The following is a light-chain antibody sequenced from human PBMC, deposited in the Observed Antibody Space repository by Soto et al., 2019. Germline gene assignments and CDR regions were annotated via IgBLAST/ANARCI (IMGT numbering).Light chain of an antibody. Sequence: QSALTQPASVSGSPGQSITISCTGTSSDVGGYNYVSWYQQHPGKAPKLMIYEVSNRPSGVSNRFSGSKSGNTASLTISGLQAEDEADYYCSSYSQVFGPGTKVTVL. CDR2: EVS. CDR3: SSYSQV. CDR1: SSDVGGYNY. J-gene: IGLJ1*01. V-gene: IGLV2-14*01.